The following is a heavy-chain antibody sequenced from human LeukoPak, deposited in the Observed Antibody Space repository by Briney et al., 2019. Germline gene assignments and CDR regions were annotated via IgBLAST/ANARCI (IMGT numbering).Heavy chain of an antibody. J-gene: IGHJ5*02. D-gene: IGHD3/OR15-3a*01. Sequence: GESLKISCKGSGYRFGDYWIGWVRQMPGKGLEWMGVIYPDDSDTRYSPSFQGQVTISADKSISTAYLQWSSLKASDTAMYYCGGRTGLRTFDPWGQGTLVTVSS. CDR3: GGRTGLRTFDP. V-gene: IGHV5-51*01. CDR1: GYRFGDYW. CDR2: IYPDDSDT.